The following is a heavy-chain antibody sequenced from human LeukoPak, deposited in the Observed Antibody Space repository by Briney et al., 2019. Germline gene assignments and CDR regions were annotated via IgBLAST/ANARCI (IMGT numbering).Heavy chain of an antibody. Sequence: PGGSLRLSCAASGFTFSSYSMNWVRQAPGKGLEWVSSISSSSSYIYYADSVKGRFTISRDNAKNSLYLQMNSLRAEDTALYHCARVNMQERDSSSWYVRGHYYYGMDVWGQGTTVTVSS. V-gene: IGHV3-21*04. CDR1: GFTFSSYS. CDR3: ARVNMQERDSSSWYVRGHYYYGMDV. CDR2: ISSSSSYI. D-gene: IGHD6-13*01. J-gene: IGHJ6*02.